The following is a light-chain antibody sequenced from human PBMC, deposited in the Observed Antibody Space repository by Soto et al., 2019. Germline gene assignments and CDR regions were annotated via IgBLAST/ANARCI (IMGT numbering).Light chain of an antibody. CDR1: SSDVGGYNY. J-gene: IGLJ2*01. CDR2: EVS. CDR3: SSYAGSNNFVV. Sequence: QSALTQPPSASGSPGQSVTISCTGTSSDVGGYNYVSWYQQHPGKAPKLMIYEVSKRPSGVPDRISGSKSGNTASLTVSGLRTEDEADYYCSSYAGSNNFVVFGGGTKLTVL. V-gene: IGLV2-8*01.